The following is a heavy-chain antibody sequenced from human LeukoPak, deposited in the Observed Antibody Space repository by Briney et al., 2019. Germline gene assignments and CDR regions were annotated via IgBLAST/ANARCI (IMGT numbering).Heavy chain of an antibody. CDR3: VRRGGSDGWGAFDI. V-gene: IGHV3-9*01. Sequence: PGGSLRLSCAASGFTFDDYAMHWARQAPGKGLEWVSGISWNSGSIGYADSVKGRFTISRDNAKNSLYLQMNSLSREDTAIYYCVRRGGSDGWGAFDIWGQGTVVTVSS. CDR2: ISWNSGSI. J-gene: IGHJ3*02. CDR1: GFTFDDYA. D-gene: IGHD5-24*01.